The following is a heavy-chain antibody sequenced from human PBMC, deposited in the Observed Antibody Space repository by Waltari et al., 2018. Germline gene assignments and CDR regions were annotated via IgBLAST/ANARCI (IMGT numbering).Heavy chain of an antibody. CDR1: GFTFSNAW. D-gene: IGHD3-16*01. V-gene: IGHV3-15*02. CDR2: IKSKTEGGTT. CDR3: ASTIFGGVIRYDY. Sequence: EVQLVESGGALVQPGGSLRLSCAASGFTFSNAWMSWVRQAPGKGLEWVGRIKSKTEGGTTDYAAPVKGRFSVSRDDSQNTLYLQMNSLRTEDTAVYYCASTIFGGVIRYDYWGQGTLVTVSS. J-gene: IGHJ4*02.